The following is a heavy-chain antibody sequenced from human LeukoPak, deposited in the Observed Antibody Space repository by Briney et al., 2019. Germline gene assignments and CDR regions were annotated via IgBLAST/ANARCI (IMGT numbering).Heavy chain of an antibody. CDR1: GFTFSSYA. CDR2: ISYDGSNK. V-gene: IGHV3-30-3*01. J-gene: IGHJ5*02. Sequence: GGSLRLSCAASGFTFSSYAMHWVRQAPGKGLEWVAVISYDGSNKYYADSVKGRFTISRDNSKNTLYLQMSSLRAEDTAVYYCARDLPWFDPWGQGTLVTVSS. CDR3: ARDLPWFDP.